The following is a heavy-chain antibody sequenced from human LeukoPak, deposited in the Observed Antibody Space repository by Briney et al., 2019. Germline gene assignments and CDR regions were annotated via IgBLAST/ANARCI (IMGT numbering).Heavy chain of an antibody. CDR3: ARDGDDTSGYFPPFDY. CDR2: IYTGGTT. CDR1: GFTVSSNY. Sequence: GGSLRLSCAVSGFTVSSNYMSWVRQAPGKGLEWVSVIYTGGTTYYADSVKGRFTISRDNSKNTLYLQMNSLRAEDTAVYYCARDGDDTSGYFPPFDYWGQGTLVTVSS. V-gene: IGHV3-53*01. D-gene: IGHD3-22*01. J-gene: IGHJ4*02.